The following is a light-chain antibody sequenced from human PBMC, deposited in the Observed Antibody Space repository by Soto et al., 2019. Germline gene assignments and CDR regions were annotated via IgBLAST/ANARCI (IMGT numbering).Light chain of an antibody. CDR2: GAS. CDR3: QQTYSDIS. Sequence: DVRMTQSPSSLSASVGDTITITCRASQTITTYLNWFQQKPGEFPKLLIYGASTFHDGVPSRFSRSGSGTDFTLTISGLQPEDFATYHCQQTYSDISFGGGTRV. V-gene: IGKV1-39*01. CDR1: QTITTY. J-gene: IGKJ4*01.